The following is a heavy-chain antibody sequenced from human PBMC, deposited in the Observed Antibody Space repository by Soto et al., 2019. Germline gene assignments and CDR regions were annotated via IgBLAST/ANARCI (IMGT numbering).Heavy chain of an antibody. CDR1: GGTFSSYA. J-gene: IGHJ5*02. CDR3: ARGFDYYDSSGPPGWNWFDP. Sequence: SVKVSCKASGGTFSSYAISWVRQAPGQGLEWMGGIIPIFGTANYAQKFQGRVTITADESTSTAYMELSSLRSEDTAVYYCARGFDYYDSSGPPGWNWFDPWGEGTLVTVSS. D-gene: IGHD3-22*01. V-gene: IGHV1-69*13. CDR2: IIPIFGTA.